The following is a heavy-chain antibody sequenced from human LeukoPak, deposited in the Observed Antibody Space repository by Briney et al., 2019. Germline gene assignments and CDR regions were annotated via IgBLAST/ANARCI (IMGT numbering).Heavy chain of an antibody. D-gene: IGHD6-13*01. CDR1: GFTFSTYW. Sequence: GGSLRLSCATSGFTFSTYWMSWVRQAPGKGLEWVANIKQDGSEKYYVDSVKGRFTISRDNAKNSLYLQMNSLRAEDTAVYYCARDRLAGAAGGTRLDYWGQGTLVTVSS. CDR2: IKQDGSEK. J-gene: IGHJ4*02. V-gene: IGHV3-7*01. CDR3: ARDRLAGAAGGTRLDY.